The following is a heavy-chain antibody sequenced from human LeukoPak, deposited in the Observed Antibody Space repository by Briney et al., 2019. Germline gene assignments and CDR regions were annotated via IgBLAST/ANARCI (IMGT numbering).Heavy chain of an antibody. CDR2: INNSGGDT. V-gene: IGHV3-23*01. Sequence: PGGSLRLSCAASGFXFSTYAIGWVRQAPGKGLEWVSSINNSGGDTFYADSVKGRFTISRDNSKNTLYLQLNSLRAEDTAVYYCAKRPSYFDYWGQGTLVTVSS. J-gene: IGHJ4*02. CDR3: AKRPSYFDY. CDR1: GFXFSTYA.